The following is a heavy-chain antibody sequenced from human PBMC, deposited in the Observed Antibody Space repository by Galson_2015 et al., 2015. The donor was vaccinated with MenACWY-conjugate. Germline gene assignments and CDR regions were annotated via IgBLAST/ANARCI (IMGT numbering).Heavy chain of an antibody. CDR3: ARDRGLERLPSNWFDP. J-gene: IGHJ5*02. D-gene: IGHD3-3*01. V-gene: IGHV3-23*01. CDR2: ISDSGRFT. Sequence: SLRLSCAASGFTFSSYAMTWVRQAPGKGLEWVSTISDSGRFTYYADSVKGRFIISRDNSKNTLYLQMNNLRADDTAMYYCARDRGLERLPSNWFDPWGQGTLVTVSS. CDR1: GFTFSSYA.